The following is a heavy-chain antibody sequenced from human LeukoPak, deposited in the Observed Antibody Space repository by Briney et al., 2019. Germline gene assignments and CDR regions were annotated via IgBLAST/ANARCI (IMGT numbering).Heavy chain of an antibody. CDR2: ISGVSETT. CDR3: ARDNVNDFWSGYYRDY. V-gene: IGHV3-23*01. D-gene: IGHD3-3*01. CDR1: GFTFSTHA. J-gene: IGHJ4*02. Sequence: GGSLRLSCAASGFTFSTHAMSWVRQAPGKGLEWVSGISGVSETTYYADSVRGRFTIPRDNAKNSLYLQMNSLRAEDTAVYYCARDNVNDFWSGYYRDYWGQGTLATVSS.